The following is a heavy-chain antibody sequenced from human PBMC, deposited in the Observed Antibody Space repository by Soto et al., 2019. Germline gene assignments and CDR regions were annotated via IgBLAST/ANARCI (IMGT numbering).Heavy chain of an antibody. Sequence: GESLKISCAASRFTFNSYGMHWVRQAPGKGLEWVAIISYDGSDKYYADSVKGRFTISRDNSKNTLYLQMNSLRAEDTAVYYCAKDQMYYDFWSGPGPIDYWGLGTLVTVSS. CDR1: RFTFNSYG. J-gene: IGHJ4*02. D-gene: IGHD3-3*01. V-gene: IGHV3-30*18. CDR3: AKDQMYYDFWSGPGPIDY. CDR2: ISYDGSDK.